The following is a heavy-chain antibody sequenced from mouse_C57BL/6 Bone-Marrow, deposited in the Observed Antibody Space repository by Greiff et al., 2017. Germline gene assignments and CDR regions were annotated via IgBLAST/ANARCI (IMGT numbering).Heavy chain of an antibody. D-gene: IGHD2-4*01. CDR3: TDIYYDYVRGY. V-gene: IGHV6-3*01. CDR1: GFTFSNYW. Sequence: EVKLMESGGGLVQPGGSMKLSCVASGFTFSNYWMNWVRQSPEKGLEWVAQIRLKSDNYATHYAESVKGRFTISRDDSKSSVYLQMNNLRAEDTGIYYCTDIYYDYVRGYRGQGTTLTVSS. J-gene: IGHJ2*01. CDR2: IRLKSDNYAT.